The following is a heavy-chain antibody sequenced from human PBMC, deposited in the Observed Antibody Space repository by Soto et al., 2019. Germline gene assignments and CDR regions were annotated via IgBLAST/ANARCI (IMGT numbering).Heavy chain of an antibody. V-gene: IGHV3-23*01. CDR2: ITGSGTGT. CDR1: KLTFLMYD. J-gene: IGHJ3*01. Sequence: EAQLLESGGGLVQPGESLRLSCVASKLTFLMYDMDWVRQAPGKGLEWVSQITGSGTGTYYADSVKGRFTVSRDNSKSILFLHMDSLRVEDTATYYCVKSGSHFFDAFDLWGQGTVVTVS. CDR3: VKSGSHFFDAFDL. D-gene: IGHD1-26*01.